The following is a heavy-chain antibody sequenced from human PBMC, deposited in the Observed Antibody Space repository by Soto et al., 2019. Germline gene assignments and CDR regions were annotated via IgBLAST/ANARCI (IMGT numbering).Heavy chain of an antibody. Sequence: NPSETLSLTCTVSGDSISSGSYYWSWIRQHPGEGLEWIGYIYYSGSTYYNPSLKGRVTISEDTSKNQFSLKLTSVTAADTAMYYCARGLDPWGQGTLVTVSS. CDR1: GDSISSGSYY. V-gene: IGHV4-31*03. J-gene: IGHJ5*02. CDR3: ARGLDP. CDR2: IYYSGST.